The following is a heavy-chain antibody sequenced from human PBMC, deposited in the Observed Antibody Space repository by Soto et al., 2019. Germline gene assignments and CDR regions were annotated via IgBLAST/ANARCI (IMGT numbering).Heavy chain of an antibody. J-gene: IGHJ6*02. CDR1: GFTFSSYA. CDR3: AKDQEASPTSCLNV. CDR2: ISGSGGST. V-gene: IGHV3-23*01. D-gene: IGHD2-2*01. Sequence: PGGSLRLSCAASGFTFSSYAMSWVRQAPGKGLEWVSAISGSGGSTYYADSVKGRFTISRDNSKNTLYLQMNSLRAEDTAVYYCAKDQEASPTSCLNVWGQGTTVTVSS.